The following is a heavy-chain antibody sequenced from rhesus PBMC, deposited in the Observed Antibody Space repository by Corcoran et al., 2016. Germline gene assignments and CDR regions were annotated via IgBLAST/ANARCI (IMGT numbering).Heavy chain of an antibody. Sequence: QVQLQESGPGLVKPSDPLSLTCAVSGGSIRVYWSGWLRQPPGRGLEWCGYIGGRRWSTDYNPSLQGRIPIETNTSKNQFSLKLSCVTAAGSAVYYCARVPNRNFDYWGQGVLVTVSS. CDR3: ARVPNRNFDY. J-gene: IGHJ4*01. V-gene: IGHV4-165*01. CDR1: GGSIRVYW. CDR2: IGGRRWST.